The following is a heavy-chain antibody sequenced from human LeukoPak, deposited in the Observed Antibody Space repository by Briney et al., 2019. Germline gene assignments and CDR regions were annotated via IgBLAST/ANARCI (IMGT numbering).Heavy chain of an antibody. J-gene: IGHJ6*02. CDR2: ISYDGSNK. V-gene: IGHV3-30-3*01. CDR1: GFTFSSYA. CDR3: AREGASMTTVTYYYYGMDV. D-gene: IGHD4-17*01. Sequence: PGRSLRLSCAASGFTFSSYAMHWVRQAPGKGLEWVAVISYDGSNKYYADSVKGRFTISRDNSKSTLYLQMNSLRAEDTAVYYCAREGASMTTVTYYYYGMDVWGQGTTVTVSS.